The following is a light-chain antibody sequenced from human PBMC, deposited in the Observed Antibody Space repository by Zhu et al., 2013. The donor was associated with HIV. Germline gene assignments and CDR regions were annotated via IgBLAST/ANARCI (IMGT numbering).Light chain of an antibody. CDR3: HHVNDNPA. Sequence: TQLTQSPSSLSPSVGDRVTIACRASQGISSALAWYQQKPGKAPKLLISRASNLQSGVPSRFSGSGSGTYFTLTITNLQPEDFATYYCHHVNDNPAFGPGTKVDF. V-gene: IGKV1D-13*01. J-gene: IGKJ3*01. CDR2: RAS. CDR1: QGISSA.